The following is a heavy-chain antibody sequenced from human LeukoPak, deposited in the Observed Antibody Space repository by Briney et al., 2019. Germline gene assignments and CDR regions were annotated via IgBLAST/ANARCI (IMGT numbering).Heavy chain of an antibody. CDR2: ISGSGGST. Sequence: GGSLRLSCAASGFTFSSYAMSWVRQAPGKGLEWVSAISGSGGSTYYADSVKGRFTISRDNAKNSLYLQMNSLRAEDTAVYYCARGDRDLYCSSTSCYPVLGGQGTLVTVSS. V-gene: IGHV3-23*01. CDR3: ARGDRDLYCSSTSCYPVL. J-gene: IGHJ4*02. D-gene: IGHD2-2*01. CDR1: GFTFSSYA.